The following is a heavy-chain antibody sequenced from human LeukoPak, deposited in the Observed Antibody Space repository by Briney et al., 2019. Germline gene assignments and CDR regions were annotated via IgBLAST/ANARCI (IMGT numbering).Heavy chain of an antibody. J-gene: IGHJ4*02. CDR3: AREMATISFFDY. CDR2: IYYSGST. CDR1: GGSISSYY. V-gene: IGHV4-59*01. Sequence: SETLSLTCTVSGGSISSYYWSWIRQPPGKGLEWIGYIYYSGSTNYNPSLKSRVTISVDTSKNQFSLKLSSVTAANTAVYYCAREMATISFFDYWGQGTLVTVSS. D-gene: IGHD5-24*01.